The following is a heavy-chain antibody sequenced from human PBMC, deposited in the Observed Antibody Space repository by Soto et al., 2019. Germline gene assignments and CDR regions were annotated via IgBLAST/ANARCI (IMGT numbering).Heavy chain of an antibody. J-gene: IGHJ4*02. V-gene: IGHV3-23*01. Sequence: EVQLLESGGGLVQPGGSLRLSCAASGFTFSSYALSWVRRAPGKGLEWVSSISASGGFTYYADSVKGRFSITRDNSKSSMFLQMNSLRADDTAVYFCAKRVGKLLQVFDSWGQGTLVTVS. CDR3: AKRVGKLLQVFDS. CDR1: GFTFSSYA. D-gene: IGHD3-10*01. CDR2: ISASGGFT.